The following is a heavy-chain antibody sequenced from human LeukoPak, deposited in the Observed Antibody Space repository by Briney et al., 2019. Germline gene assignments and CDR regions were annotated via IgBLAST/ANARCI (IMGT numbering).Heavy chain of an antibody. CDR2: VNPSGGST. Sequence: SVTVSCKASGYTFTSYYMHWLRQAPGQGLEGMGVVNPSGGSTSYAQKFQGRVTMTRNMSTSTVYMELSSLRSEDTAVYYCARVLYYYDSSGYSARFDYWGQGTLVTVSS. J-gene: IGHJ4*02. D-gene: IGHD3-22*01. CDR3: ARVLYYYDSSGYSARFDY. V-gene: IGHV1-46*01. CDR1: GYTFTSYY.